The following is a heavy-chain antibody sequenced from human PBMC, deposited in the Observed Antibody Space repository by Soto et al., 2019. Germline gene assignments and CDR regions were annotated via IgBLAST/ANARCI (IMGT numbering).Heavy chain of an antibody. J-gene: IGHJ4*02. V-gene: IGHV4-59*01. CDR1: GGSISSYY. D-gene: IGHD3-10*01. CDR2: IYYSGST. Sequence: QVQLQESGPGLVKPSETLSLTCTVSGGSISSYYWSWIRQPPGKGLEWIGYIYYSGSTNYNPSLKSRVTISVDTSKNQFSLKLSSVTAADTAVYYCARGLWFGEFRFDYWGQGTLVTVSS. CDR3: ARGLWFGEFRFDY.